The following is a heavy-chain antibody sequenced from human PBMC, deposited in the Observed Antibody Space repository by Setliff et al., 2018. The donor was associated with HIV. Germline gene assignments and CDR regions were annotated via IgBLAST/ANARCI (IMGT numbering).Heavy chain of an antibody. V-gene: IGHV4-34*01. CDR1: RGSFTGYY. CDR2: IHHSGST. D-gene: IGHD6-25*01. Sequence: SETLSLTCAVYRGSFTGYYWSWIRQPPGKGLEWIGEIHHSGSTNYSPSLKSRVTISLDTSQNQVSLKLSSVTASDTAVYYCARYSPRGYTLTGPYWGQGTLVTVSS. J-gene: IGHJ4*02. CDR3: ARYSPRGYTLTGPY.